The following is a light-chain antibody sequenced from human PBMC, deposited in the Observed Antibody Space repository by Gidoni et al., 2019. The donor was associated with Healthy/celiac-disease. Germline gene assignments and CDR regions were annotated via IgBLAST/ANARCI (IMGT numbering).Light chain of an antibody. CDR3: AAWADSMNGPV. V-gene: IGLV1-44*01. CDR1: SSNSGSNT. Sequence: VHSSCCGSSSNSGSNTVNWYQQLPGTAPKLRIYSNSKRPSGVPDRFSGSKSGNSASLAITGLQSEDEADYYCAAWADSMNGPVFGGGTQLTVL. CDR2: SNS. J-gene: IGLJ7*01.